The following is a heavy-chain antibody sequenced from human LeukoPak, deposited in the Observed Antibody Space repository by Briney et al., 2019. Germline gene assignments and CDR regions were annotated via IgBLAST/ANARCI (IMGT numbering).Heavy chain of an antibody. J-gene: IGHJ4*02. CDR2: IRYDGSNK. D-gene: IGHD2-2*01. CDR1: GFTFSSYG. CDR3: DCSSTSCYQVQGY. V-gene: IGHV3-30*02. Sequence: PGGSLRLSCAASGFTFSSYGMHWVRQAPGKGLEWVAFIRYDGSNKYYADSVKGRFTISRDNSKNTLYLQMNSLRAEDTAVYYCDCSSTSCYQVQGYWGQGTLVTVSS.